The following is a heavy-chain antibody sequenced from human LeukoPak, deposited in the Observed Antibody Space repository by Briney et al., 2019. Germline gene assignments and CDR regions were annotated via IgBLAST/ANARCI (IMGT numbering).Heavy chain of an antibody. CDR1: GGSISSYY. V-gene: IGHV4-59*12. D-gene: IGHD1-20*01. CDR2: IYYSGST. CDR3: ARDVTGTFLFDY. Sequence: PSETLSLTCTVSGGSISSYYWSWIRQPPGKGLEWIGYIYYSGSTNYNPSLKSRVTISVDTSKNQFSLKLSSVTAADTAVYYCARDVTGTFLFDYWGQGTLVTVSS. J-gene: IGHJ4*02.